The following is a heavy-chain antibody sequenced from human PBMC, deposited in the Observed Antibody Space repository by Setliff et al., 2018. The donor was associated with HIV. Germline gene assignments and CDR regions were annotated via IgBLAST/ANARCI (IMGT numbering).Heavy chain of an antibody. V-gene: IGHV4-59*01. D-gene: IGHD3-10*01. Sequence: PSETLSLTCTVSGDSLIGFYWGWIRQPPGEGPERIGHISSSGSTNYSPSLRSRVIMSVDTSQNLFSLILTSVTAADTAVYYCARGLTSRRGNWFDPWGQGTLVTVSS. CDR3: ARGLTSRRGNWFDP. CDR2: ISSSGST. J-gene: IGHJ5*02. CDR1: GDSLIGFY.